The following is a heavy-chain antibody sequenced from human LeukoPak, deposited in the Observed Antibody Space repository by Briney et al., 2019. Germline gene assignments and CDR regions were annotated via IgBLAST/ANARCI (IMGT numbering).Heavy chain of an antibody. D-gene: IGHD6-19*01. J-gene: IGHJ4*02. V-gene: IGHV6-1*01. CDR3: ARSPSPYSSGWYFDY. CDR1: GDSVSINSAA. CDR2: TYQRSKWYN. Sequence: SQTLSLTCAISGDSVSINSAAWNWIRQSPSRGLGWLGRTYQRSKWYNDYAVSVKSRITINPDISKNQFSLQLNSVTPEDTAVYYRARSPSPYSSGWYFDYWGQGTLVTVSS.